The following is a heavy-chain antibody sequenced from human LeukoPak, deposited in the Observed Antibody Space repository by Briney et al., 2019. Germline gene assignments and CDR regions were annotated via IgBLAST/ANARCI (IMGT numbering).Heavy chain of an antibody. CDR3: ARRGGQWLVRGLFDY. D-gene: IGHD6-19*01. CDR2: INHSGST. J-gene: IGHJ4*02. Sequence: SETLSLTCAVYGGSFSGYYWSWIRQPPGKGLEWIGEINHSGSTNYNPSLKGRVTISVDTSKNQFSLKLSSVTAADTAVYYCARRGGQWLVRGLFDYWGQGTLVTVSS. V-gene: IGHV4-34*01. CDR1: GGSFSGYY.